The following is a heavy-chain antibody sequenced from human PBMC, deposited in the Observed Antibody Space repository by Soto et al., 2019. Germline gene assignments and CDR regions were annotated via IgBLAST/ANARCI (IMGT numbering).Heavy chain of an antibody. CDR1: GFTFSSYA. V-gene: IGHV3-23*01. CDR3: AKDLLVFGLTNTYSHAIFGDY. Sequence: EVQLLDSGGGLVQPGGSLRLSCAASGFTFSSYAMGWVRQAPEKGLEWVSAISGGGGTTYYADSVKGRFTISRDNSKNTLYLQMTSLRAEDTAVYYCAKDLLVFGLTNTYSHAIFGDYWGQGTLVTVSS. D-gene: IGHD3-10*01. CDR2: ISGGGGTT. J-gene: IGHJ4*02.